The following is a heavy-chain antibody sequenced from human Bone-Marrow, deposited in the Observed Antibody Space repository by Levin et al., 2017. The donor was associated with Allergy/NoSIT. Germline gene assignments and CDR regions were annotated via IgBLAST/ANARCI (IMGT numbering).Heavy chain of an antibody. CDR1: GYTFTSYG. CDR3: ARRSSSSWDTYYFDY. CDR2: ISAYNGNT. J-gene: IGHJ4*02. D-gene: IGHD6-6*01. V-gene: IGHV1-18*01. Sequence: ASVKVSCKASGYTFTSYGISWVRQAPGQGLEWMGWISAYNGNTNYAQKLQGRVTMTTDTSTSTAYMELRSLRSDDTAVYYCARRSSSSWDTYYFDYWGQGTLVTVSS.